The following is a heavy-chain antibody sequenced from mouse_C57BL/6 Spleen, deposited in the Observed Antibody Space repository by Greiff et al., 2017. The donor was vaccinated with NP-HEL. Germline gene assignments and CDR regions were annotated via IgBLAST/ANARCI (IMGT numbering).Heavy chain of an antibody. Sequence: DVMLVESGGGLVQPGGSLSLSCAASGFTFTDYYMSWVRQPPGKALEWLGFIRNKANGYTPEYSASVKGRFTISRDNSQSILYLQMNALRAEDSATYYCARSSYYYGSSFYFDYWGQGTTLTVSS. J-gene: IGHJ2*01. V-gene: IGHV7-3*01. D-gene: IGHD1-1*01. CDR3: ARSSYYYGSSFYFDY. CDR1: GFTFTDYY. CDR2: IRNKANGYTP.